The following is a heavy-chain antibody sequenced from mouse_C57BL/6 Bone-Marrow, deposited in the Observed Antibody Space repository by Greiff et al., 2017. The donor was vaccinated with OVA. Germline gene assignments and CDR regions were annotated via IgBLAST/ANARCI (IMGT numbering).Heavy chain of an antibody. D-gene: IGHD1-1*01. Sequence: VQLQQPGAELVKPGASVKLSCKASGYTFTSYWMPWVKQRPGQGLEWIGTIHPNSGSTNYHETFKSKATLTVDKSSSTAYMQLSSLTSEDSAVYYCARGLLRMAYWGQGTLVTVSA. CDR2: IHPNSGST. CDR3: ARGLLRMAY. V-gene: IGHV1-64*01. CDR1: GYTFTSYW. J-gene: IGHJ3*01.